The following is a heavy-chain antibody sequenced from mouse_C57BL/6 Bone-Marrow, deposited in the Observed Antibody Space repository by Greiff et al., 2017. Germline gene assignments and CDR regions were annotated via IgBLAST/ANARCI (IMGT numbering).Heavy chain of an antibody. D-gene: IGHD5-5*01. CDR1: GFTFSDYG. J-gene: IGHJ4*01. Sequence: EVMLVESGGGLVQPGGSLKLSCAASGFTFSDYGMAWVRQAPRKGPEWVAFISNLAYSIYYADTVTGRFTISRENAKNTLYLEMSSLRSEDTAMYYCATSYLYYAMDYWGQGTSVTVSS. CDR2: ISNLAYSI. V-gene: IGHV5-15*01. CDR3: ATSYLYYAMDY.